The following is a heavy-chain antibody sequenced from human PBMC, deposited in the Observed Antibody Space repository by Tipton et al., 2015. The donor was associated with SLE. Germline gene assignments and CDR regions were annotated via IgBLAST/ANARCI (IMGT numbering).Heavy chain of an antibody. J-gene: IGHJ4*02. CDR3: ARAGWSGYYTDY. V-gene: IGHV4-61*09. CDR1: GGSISSGSYY. D-gene: IGHD3-3*01. CDR2: IYTRGST. Sequence: TLSLTCTVSGGSISSGSYYWSWIRQPAGKGLEWIGHIYTRGSTNYNPSLKSRVTISVDTSKNQFSLKLSSVTAADTAVYYCARAGWSGYYTDYWGQGTLVTVSS.